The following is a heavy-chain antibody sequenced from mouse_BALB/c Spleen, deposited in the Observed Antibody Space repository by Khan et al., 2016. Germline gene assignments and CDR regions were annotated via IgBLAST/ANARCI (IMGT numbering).Heavy chain of an antibody. V-gene: IGHV14-3*02. D-gene: IGHD2-2*01. J-gene: IGHJ3*01. Sequence: VQLQQSGAELVKPGASVKLSCTASGFNIKDTYMHWVKQRPEQGLEWIGRIDPANGNTKYDPKLQGKATITADTSSNTAYLQLSSLTYEDTAYSYGARCPYAYDVVFATWDQGTLV. CDR3: ARCPYAYDVVFAT. CDR1: GFNIKDTY. CDR2: IDPANGNT.